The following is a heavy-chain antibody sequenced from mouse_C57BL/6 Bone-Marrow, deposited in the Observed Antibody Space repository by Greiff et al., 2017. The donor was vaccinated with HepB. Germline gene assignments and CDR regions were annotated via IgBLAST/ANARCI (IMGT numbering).Heavy chain of an antibody. V-gene: IGHV1-82*01. D-gene: IGHD2-1*01. CDR3: ARSGIYYGNPSWFAY. CDR2: IYPGDGDT. Sequence: QVQLKESGPELVKPGASVKISCKASGYAFSSSWMNWVKQRPGKGLEWIGRIYPGDGDTNYNGKFKGKATLTADKSSSTAYMQLSSLTSEDSAVYFCARSGIYYGNPSWFAYWGQGTLVTVSA. CDR1: GYAFSSSW. J-gene: IGHJ3*01.